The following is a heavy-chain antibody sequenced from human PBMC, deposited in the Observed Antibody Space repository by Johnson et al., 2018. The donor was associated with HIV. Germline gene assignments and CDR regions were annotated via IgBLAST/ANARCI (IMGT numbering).Heavy chain of an antibody. J-gene: IGHJ3*02. CDR1: GFTFSTYA. CDR2: ISYDGSNK. V-gene: IGHV3-30*04. D-gene: IGHD6-19*01. Sequence: QVQLVESGGGLVQPGGSLRLSCAASGFTFSTYALHWVRQAPGKGLEWVAVISYDGSNKYYADSVKGRFTISRDNSKNTLYLQMNSLRAEDTAVYYCARGWLGLDAFDIWGQGTMVTVSS. CDR3: ARGWLGLDAFDI.